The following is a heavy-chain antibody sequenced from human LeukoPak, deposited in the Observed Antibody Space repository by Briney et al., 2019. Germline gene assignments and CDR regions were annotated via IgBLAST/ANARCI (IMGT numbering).Heavy chain of an antibody. D-gene: IGHD1-26*01. CDR1: GGTFSSYA. CDR3: AREVSGSYFWSY. CDR2: IIPIFGTA. Sequence: ASVKVSCKASGGTFSSYAISWVRQAPGQGLEWMGGIIPIFGTANYAQKFQGRVTITADESTSTAYMELSSLRSEDTAVYYCAREVSGSYFWSYWGQGTLVTVSS. J-gene: IGHJ4*02. V-gene: IGHV1-69*13.